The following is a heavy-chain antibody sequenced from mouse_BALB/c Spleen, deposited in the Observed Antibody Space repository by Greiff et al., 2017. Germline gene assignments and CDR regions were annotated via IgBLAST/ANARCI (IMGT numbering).Heavy chain of an antibody. J-gene: IGHJ3*01. D-gene: IGHD2-3*01. CDR1: GFTFSSFG. CDR2: ISSGSSTI. V-gene: IGHV5-17*02. CDR3: ARLDGSAWFAY. Sequence: EVHLVESGGGLVQPGGSRKLSCAASGFTFSSFGMHWVRQAPEKGLEWVAYISSGSSTIYYADTVKGRFTISRDNPKNTLFLQMTSLRSEDTAMYYCARLDGSAWFAYWGQGTLVTVSA.